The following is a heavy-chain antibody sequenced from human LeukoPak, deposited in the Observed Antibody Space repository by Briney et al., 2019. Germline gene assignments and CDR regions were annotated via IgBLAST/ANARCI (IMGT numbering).Heavy chain of an antibody. D-gene: IGHD3-9*01. Sequence: SQTLSLTCAISGDSVSSITAAWNWIRRSPSRGLEWLGRTYYRSKWFNDYAVSVKGRITINPDTSKNQFSLHLNSVTPEDTAVYYCGRAEHDWGSDYWGQGTLVTVSS. V-gene: IGHV6-1*01. CDR3: GRAEHDWGSDY. J-gene: IGHJ4*02. CDR2: TYYRSKWFN. CDR1: GDSVSSITAA.